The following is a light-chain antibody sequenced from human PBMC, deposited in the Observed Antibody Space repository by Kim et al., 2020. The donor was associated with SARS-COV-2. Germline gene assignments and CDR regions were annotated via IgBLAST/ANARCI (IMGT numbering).Light chain of an antibody. CDR1: QSISSY. CDR3: QQSYSTQFT. J-gene: IGKJ3*01. CDR2: AAS. Sequence: ASVGDRVTITCRASQSISSYLNWYQHKPGKVPKLLIYAASSLQSGVPSRFSGSGSGTDFTLTISSLQPEDFATYYCQQSYSTQFTFGPGTKVDIK. V-gene: IGKV1-39*01.